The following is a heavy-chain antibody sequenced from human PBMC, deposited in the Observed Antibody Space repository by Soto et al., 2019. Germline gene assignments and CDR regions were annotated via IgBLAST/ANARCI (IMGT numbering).Heavy chain of an antibody. CDR2: MNPSSGNT. Sequence: ASVKVSCKASGYSFTSYDFNWVRQAAGQGLEWMGWMNPSSGNTGYSQKFQGRVTMTRDISTSTAYMDLASLTSEDTAVYYCARSKPSASFFDSWGRGTQVTVS. CDR1: GYSFTSYD. J-gene: IGHJ4*02. CDR3: ARSKPSASFFDS. D-gene: IGHD3-16*02. V-gene: IGHV1-8*01.